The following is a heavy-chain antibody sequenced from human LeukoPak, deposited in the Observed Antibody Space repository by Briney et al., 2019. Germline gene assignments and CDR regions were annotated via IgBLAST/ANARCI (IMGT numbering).Heavy chain of an antibody. V-gene: IGHV3-48*02. CDR1: GFTFSSYS. J-gene: IGHJ4*02. CDR2: ISSSSSTI. CDR3: ARESGSSGWFPNFDY. D-gene: IGHD6-19*01. Sequence: PGGSLRLSCAASGFTFSSYSMNWVRQAPGKGLEWVSYISSSSSTIYCADSVKGRFTISRDNAKNSLYLQMNSLRDEDTAVYYCARESGSSGWFPNFDYWGQGTLVTVSS.